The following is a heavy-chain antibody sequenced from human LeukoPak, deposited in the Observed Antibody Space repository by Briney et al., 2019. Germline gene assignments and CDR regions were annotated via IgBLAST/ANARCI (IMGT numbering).Heavy chain of an antibody. V-gene: IGHV4-59*08. Sequence: SETLSLTCTVSGRSISSHYWSWIRQPPGKGLVWIGYIYYSGSTNYNPPLKRLLTIPRETPKNKISLKLSSETRAHAAVSHCARHSGGRESSGEYWYFDLWGRGTLVTVS. CDR2: IYYSGST. J-gene: IGHJ2*01. CDR3: ARHSGGRESSGEYWYFDL. D-gene: IGHD6-19*01. CDR1: GRSISSHY.